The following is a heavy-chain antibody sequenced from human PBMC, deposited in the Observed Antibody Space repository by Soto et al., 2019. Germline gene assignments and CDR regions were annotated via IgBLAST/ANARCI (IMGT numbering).Heavy chain of an antibody. J-gene: IGHJ5*02. V-gene: IGHV4-4*07. CDR2: IYATGTT. CDR1: GASISGFY. CDR3: VRDGTKTLRDWFDP. Sequence: PSETLSLTCTVSGASISGFYGSWIRKSAGRGLEWIGRIYATGTTDYNPSLKSRVMMSVDTSKKQFSLKLRSVTAADTAVDYCVRDGTKTLRDWFDPWGQGISVTVSS. D-gene: IGHD1-1*01.